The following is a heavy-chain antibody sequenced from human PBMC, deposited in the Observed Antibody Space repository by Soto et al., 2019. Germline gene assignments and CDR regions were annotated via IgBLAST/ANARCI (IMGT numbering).Heavy chain of an antibody. Sequence: QVQLVESGGGVVQPGRSLRLSCAASGFTFSSYGMHWVRQAPGKGLEWVAVIWYDGSNKYYADSVKGRFTISRDNSKNTLYLQMNSLRAEDTAVYYCARGVGKWLLRPIEYFQHWGQGTLVTVSS. CDR2: IWYDGSNK. V-gene: IGHV3-33*01. CDR1: GFTFSSYG. J-gene: IGHJ1*01. D-gene: IGHD3-22*01. CDR3: ARGVGKWLLRPIEYFQH.